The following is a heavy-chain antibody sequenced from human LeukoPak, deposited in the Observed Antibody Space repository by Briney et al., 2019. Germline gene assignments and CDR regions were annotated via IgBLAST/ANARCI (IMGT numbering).Heavy chain of an antibody. CDR2: INHSGST. D-gene: IGHD4-17*01. V-gene: IGHV4-34*01. CDR1: GGSFSGYY. Sequence: SETLSLTCAVYGGSFSGYYWSWIRQPPGKGLEWIGEINHSGSTNYNPSLKSRVTISVGTSKNQFSLKLSSVTAADTAVYYCARAVTTGRFDPWGQGTLVTVSS. J-gene: IGHJ5*02. CDR3: ARAVTTGRFDP.